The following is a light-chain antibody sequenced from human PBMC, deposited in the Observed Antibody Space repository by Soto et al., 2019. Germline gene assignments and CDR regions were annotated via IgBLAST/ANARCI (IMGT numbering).Light chain of an antibody. V-gene: IGLV1-40*01. Sequence: QSALTQPPSMSGAPGQRVTISCTGSSSNIGAAYDVHWYKHLPGTAPKLLIYGNNNRPSGVPDRFSGSKSGTSASLAITGLHAGDEADYYCQSYDSSLRSYVFGSGTKVTVL. CDR1: SSNIGAAYD. J-gene: IGLJ1*01. CDR3: QSYDSSLRSYV. CDR2: GNN.